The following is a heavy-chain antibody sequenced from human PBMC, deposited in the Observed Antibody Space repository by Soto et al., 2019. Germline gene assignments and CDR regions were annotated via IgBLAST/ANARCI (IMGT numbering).Heavy chain of an antibody. Sequence: PXGSLRLSGAASGFTFSDYYMSGIRQAAGKGLEWVSYISSSGSTIYYADSVKGRFTISRDNAKNSLYLQMNSLRAEDTAVYYCARDTTRTSHPGYWGQGPRVSVAS. CDR1: GFTFSDYY. J-gene: IGHJ4*02. D-gene: IGHD2-2*01. CDR2: ISSSGSTI. V-gene: IGHV3-11*01. CDR3: ARDTTRTSHPGY.